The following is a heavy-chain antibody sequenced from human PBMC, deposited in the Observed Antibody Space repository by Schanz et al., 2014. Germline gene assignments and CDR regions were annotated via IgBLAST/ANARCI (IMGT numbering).Heavy chain of an antibody. CDR1: GFTVSSNH. Sequence: EVQLVESGGGLVQPGGSLRLSCAVSGFTVSSNHMSWVRQAPGKGLEWVSVIYSGIGAYYADSVKGRFTVSRDSGQNSLYLQMNSLRAGDTAVYYCARGTDWNLHYWGQGALVTVSS. V-gene: IGHV3-66*01. CDR2: IYSGIGA. J-gene: IGHJ4*02. CDR3: ARGTDWNLHY. D-gene: IGHD1-1*01.